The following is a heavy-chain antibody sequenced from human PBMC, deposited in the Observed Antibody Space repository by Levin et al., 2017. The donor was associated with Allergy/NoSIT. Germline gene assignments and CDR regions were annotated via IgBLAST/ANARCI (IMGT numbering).Heavy chain of an antibody. J-gene: IGHJ4*02. CDR2: INWKVGRT. V-gene: IGHV3-20*04. CDR3: ARDKGIVVAGGFDY. Sequence: AGGSLRLSCAASGFTFDDYGMNWVRQAPGKGLGGVSVINWKVGRTGYADSVKGRFTISRDNAKNSLYLQMNSLRAEDTALYYCARDKGIVVAGGFDYWGQGTLVTVSS. CDR1: GFTFDDYG. D-gene: IGHD6-19*01.